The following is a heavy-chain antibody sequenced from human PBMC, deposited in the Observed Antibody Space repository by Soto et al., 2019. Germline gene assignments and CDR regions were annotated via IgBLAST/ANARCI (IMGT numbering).Heavy chain of an antibody. J-gene: IGHJ6*04. CDR3: TTFYRFLEGLQGPYYGMDV. D-gene: IGHD3-3*01. V-gene: IGHV3-15*07. CDR2: IKSKTDGGTT. Sequence: GGSLRLSCAASGFTFSNAWMNWVRQAPGKGLEWVGRIKSKTDGGTTDYAAPVKGRFTISRDDSKNTLYLQMNSLKTEDTAVYYCTTFYRFLEGLQGPYYGMDVWGKGTTVTVSS. CDR1: GFTFSNAW.